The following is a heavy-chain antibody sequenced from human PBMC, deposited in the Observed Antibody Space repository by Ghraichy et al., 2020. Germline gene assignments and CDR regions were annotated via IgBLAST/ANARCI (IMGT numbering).Heavy chain of an antibody. V-gene: IGHV4-59*08. Sequence: SETLSLTCTVSGGSISSYYWSWIRQPPGKGLDWIGYIYYNGSTNYNPSLKSRVAISVDTSKNQFSLKLTSVTAADTAVYYCARAYRLGYCSGGSCSLPGGWFDPWGQGTPVTVSS. CDR3: ARAYRLGYCSGGSCSLPGGWFDP. D-gene: IGHD2-15*01. J-gene: IGHJ5*02. CDR2: IYYNGST. CDR1: GGSISSYY.